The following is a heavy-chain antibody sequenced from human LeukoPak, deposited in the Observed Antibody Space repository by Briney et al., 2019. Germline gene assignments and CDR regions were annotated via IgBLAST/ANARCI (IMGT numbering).Heavy chain of an antibody. V-gene: IGHV4-34*01. CDR1: GGSFSGYY. CDR2: INHSGSA. CDR3: ARTSSSGWLDFDY. J-gene: IGHJ4*02. D-gene: IGHD6-19*01. Sequence: SETLSLTCAVYGGSFSGYYWSWIRQPPGKGLEWIGEINHSGSANYNPSLKSRVTISVDTSKNQFSLKLSSVTAADTAAYYCARTSSSGWLDFDYWGQGTLVTVSS.